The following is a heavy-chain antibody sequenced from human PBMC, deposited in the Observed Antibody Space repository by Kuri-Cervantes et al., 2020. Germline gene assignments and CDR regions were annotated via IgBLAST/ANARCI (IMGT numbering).Heavy chain of an antibody. Sequence: LSLSCTVSGGSISSGCYYCSWIRQHPGKGLEWIGYIYYSGSTYYNPSLKSRVTISVDTSKNQFSLKLSSVTAADTAVYYCARVFRWFDPWGQGTLVTVSS. J-gene: IGHJ5*02. CDR3: ARVFRWFDP. D-gene: IGHD3-10*01. CDR1: GGSISSGCYY. CDR2: IYYSGST. V-gene: IGHV4-31*03.